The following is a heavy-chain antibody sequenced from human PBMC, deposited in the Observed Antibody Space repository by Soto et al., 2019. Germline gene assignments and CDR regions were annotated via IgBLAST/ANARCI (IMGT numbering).Heavy chain of an antibody. Sequence: GGSLRLSCAVSGFNFNNYGINWVRQAPGKGLEWVSSVSKSDYTYYSDSVKGRFTISRDNAKNSVSLQWSSLKASDTAVYYCARHNPPRISLDVNRVNWLDPWGQGTLVTVSS. CDR2: VSKSDYT. D-gene: IGHD1-20*01. CDR3: ARHNPPRISLDVNRVNWLDP. J-gene: IGHJ5*02. CDR1: GFNFNNYG. V-gene: IGHV3-21*04.